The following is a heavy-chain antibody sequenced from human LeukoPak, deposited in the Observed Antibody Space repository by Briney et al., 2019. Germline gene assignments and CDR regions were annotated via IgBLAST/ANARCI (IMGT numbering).Heavy chain of an antibody. CDR3: ARAFSGDVNMNV. V-gene: IGHV1-69*13. CDR1: GGTFSSYA. J-gene: IGHJ6*03. D-gene: IGHD1-26*01. Sequence: SVKVSCKASGGTFSSYAISWVRQAPGQGLEWMGGIIPIFGTANYAQKFQGRVTITADESTSTAYMELSSLRSEATAVYYCARAFSGDVNMNVWGKGTTVTVSS. CDR2: IIPIFGTA.